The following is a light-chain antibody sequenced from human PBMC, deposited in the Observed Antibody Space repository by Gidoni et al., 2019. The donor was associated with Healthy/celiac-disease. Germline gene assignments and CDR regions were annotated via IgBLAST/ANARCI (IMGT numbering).Light chain of an antibody. CDR2: KDS. CDR1: ALPKQY. Sequence: SYELPQPPSVSVSPGQTARINCSGDALPKQYASWYQQKPGQAPVLVIYKDSERPSGIPERFSGSSSGTTVTLTISGVQAEDEADYYCQSADSSGTGVVFGGGTKLTVL. V-gene: IGLV3-25*03. J-gene: IGLJ2*01. CDR3: QSADSSGTGVV.